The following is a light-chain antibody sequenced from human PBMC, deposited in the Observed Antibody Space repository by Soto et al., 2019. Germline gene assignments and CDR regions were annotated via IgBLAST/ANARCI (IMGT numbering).Light chain of an antibody. Sequence: EIVLTQSPGTLSLSPGERATLSCRASQSLSINSLAWYQQKPGQSPRLPVYGASTRDTGIPDRFRGSGSGTDFALTISSLEPEDFAMYYCQHYDGSPLTFGPGTKVDIK. CDR3: QHYDGSPLT. CDR2: GAS. CDR1: QSLSINS. V-gene: IGKV3-20*01. J-gene: IGKJ3*01.